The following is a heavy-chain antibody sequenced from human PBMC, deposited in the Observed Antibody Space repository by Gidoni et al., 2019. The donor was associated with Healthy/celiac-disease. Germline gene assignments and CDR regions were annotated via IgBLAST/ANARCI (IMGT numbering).Heavy chain of an antibody. CDR1: GDIFTGYY. D-gene: IGHD2-21*02. Sequence: QVQLVQSGAEVKKPGASVKVSCKASGDIFTGYYRPWVRQAPGQGLEWMGRINPTSVGTNYAQKFQGRVTLTRDTSISTAYMELRRLRSDDTAVYYCAREGESCGGYCLWRWFDPWVQGTLVTVSS. J-gene: IGHJ5*02. CDR3: AREGESCGGYCLWRWFDP. V-gene: IGHV1-2*06. CDR2: INPTSVGT.